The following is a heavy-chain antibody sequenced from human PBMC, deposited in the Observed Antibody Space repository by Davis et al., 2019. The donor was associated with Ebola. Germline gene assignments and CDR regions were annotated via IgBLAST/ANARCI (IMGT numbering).Heavy chain of an antibody. D-gene: IGHD2-2*02. CDR2: IKGDGSER. CDR3: VTYTRA. CDR1: GFSFSDFW. Sequence: PGGSLRLSCAASGFSFSDFWMNWVRQAPGKGPEWVAKIKGDGSERDYVDSVKGRFIISRDNAKNSLYLEMDSLSPEDTAVYYCVTYTRAWGQGTMVTVSP. J-gene: IGHJ3*01. V-gene: IGHV3-7*03.